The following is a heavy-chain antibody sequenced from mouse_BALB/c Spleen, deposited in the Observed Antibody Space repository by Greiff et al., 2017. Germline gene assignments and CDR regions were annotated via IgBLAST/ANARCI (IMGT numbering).Heavy chain of an antibody. CDR3: ARTPRSNWYFDV. V-gene: IGHV5-4*02. Sequence: EVNVVESGGGLVKPGGSLKLSCAASGFTFSDYYMYWVRQTPEKRLEWVATISDGGSYTYYPDSVKGRFTISRDNAKNNLYLQMSSLKSEDTAMYYCARTPRSNWYFDVWGAGTTVTVSS. CDR1: GFTFSDYY. J-gene: IGHJ1*01. CDR2: ISDGGSYT.